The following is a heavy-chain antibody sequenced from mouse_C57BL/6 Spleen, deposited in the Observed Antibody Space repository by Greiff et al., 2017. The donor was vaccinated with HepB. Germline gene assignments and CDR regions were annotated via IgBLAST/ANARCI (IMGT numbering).Heavy chain of an antibody. CDR3: TTGDYYGSSYGAMDY. J-gene: IGHJ4*01. CDR1: GFNIKDYY. Sequence: EVQLQQSGAELVRPGASVKLSCTASGFNIKDYYMHWVKQRPEQGLEWIGRIDPEDGDTEYAPKFQGKATMTADTSSNTAYLQLSSLTSEDTAVYYCTTGDYYGSSYGAMDYWGQGTSVTVSS. CDR2: IDPEDGDT. D-gene: IGHD1-1*01. V-gene: IGHV14-1*01.